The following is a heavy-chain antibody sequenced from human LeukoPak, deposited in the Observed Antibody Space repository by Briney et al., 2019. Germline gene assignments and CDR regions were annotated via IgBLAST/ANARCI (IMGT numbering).Heavy chain of an antibody. V-gene: IGHV4-38-2*02. D-gene: IGHD6-13*01. CDR3: ARDLSSSSWYDYYYYYMDV. Sequence: SETLSLTCTVSGYSICSGYYWGWIRQPPGKGLEWIGSIYHSGSTYYNPSLKSRVTISVDTSKNQFSLKLSSVTAADTAVYYCARDLSSSSWYDYYYYYMDVWGKGTTVTVSS. CDR2: IYHSGST. J-gene: IGHJ6*03. CDR1: GYSICSGYY.